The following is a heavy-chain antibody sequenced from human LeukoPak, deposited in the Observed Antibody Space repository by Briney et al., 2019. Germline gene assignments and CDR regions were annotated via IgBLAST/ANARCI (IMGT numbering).Heavy chain of an antibody. V-gene: IGHV4-4*02. CDR1: GGSISSSNW. CDR3: ARGFDKPRMAPDY. D-gene: IGHD2-8*01. Sequence: SETLSLTCAVSGGSISSSNWWSWVLQPPGRELVWIGEIYHSGSTNYNPSLKSRVTISVDTSKNQFSLQLSSVTAADTAVYYCARGFDKPRMAPDYWGQGTLVTVSS. J-gene: IGHJ4*02. CDR2: IYHSGST.